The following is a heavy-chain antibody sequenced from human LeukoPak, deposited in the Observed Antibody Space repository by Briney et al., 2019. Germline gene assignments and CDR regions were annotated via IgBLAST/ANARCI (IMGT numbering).Heavy chain of an antibody. J-gene: IGHJ6*02. CDR2: IWYDGSNK. Sequence: GGSLRLSCAASGFTFSSYGMHWVRQAPGKGLEWVAVIWYDGSNKYYADSVKGRFTISRDNSKNTLYLQMNSLRAEDTAVYYCAREGNEWELLHTYGMDVWGQGTTVTVSS. CDR3: AREGNEWELLHTYGMDV. V-gene: IGHV3-33*01. D-gene: IGHD1-26*01. CDR1: GFTFSSYG.